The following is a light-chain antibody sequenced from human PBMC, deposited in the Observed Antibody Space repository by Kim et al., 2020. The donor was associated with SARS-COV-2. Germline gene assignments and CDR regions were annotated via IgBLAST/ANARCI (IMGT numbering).Light chain of an antibody. CDR3: QQYDRPPWT. CDR1: QSVSSSY. Sequence: SPGQRATLSCRASQSVSSSYIAWYQQKPGQAPRLLIYCASSGATGIPDRFRGSGSGTDFTLTISRLEPEDFAVYYCQQYDRPPWTFGLGTKVDIK. CDR2: CAS. J-gene: IGKJ1*01. V-gene: IGKV3-20*01.